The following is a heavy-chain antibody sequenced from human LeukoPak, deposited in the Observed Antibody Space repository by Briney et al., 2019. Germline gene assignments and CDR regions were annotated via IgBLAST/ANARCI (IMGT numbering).Heavy chain of an antibody. V-gene: IGHV1-24*01. CDR1: GYTLTELS. CDR3: ATLDGGPLYCSGGSCSRYNWFDP. J-gene: IGHJ5*02. D-gene: IGHD2-15*01. CDR2: FDPEDGET. Sequence: ASVKVSCKVSGYTLTELSMHWVRQAPGKGLEWMGGFDPEDGETIYAQKFQGRVTMTEDTSTDTAYMELSSLRSEDTAVYYCATLDGGPLYCSGGSCSRYNWFDPWGQGTLVTVFS.